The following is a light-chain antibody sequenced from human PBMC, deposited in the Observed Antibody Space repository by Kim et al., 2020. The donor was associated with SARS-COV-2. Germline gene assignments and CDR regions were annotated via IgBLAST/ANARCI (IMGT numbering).Light chain of an antibody. V-gene: IGLV3-1*01. CDR1: EGGNEY. J-gene: IGLJ2*01. CDR3: QAWDGRHVV. Sequence: SVSPGNIATITRSGKEGGNEYAWWYQQKPGQSPVMVFFQDDRRHAGIPERFSGSNSGNTATLTIGGTQAMDEADYYCQAWDGRHVVFGGGTQLTVL. CDR2: QDD.